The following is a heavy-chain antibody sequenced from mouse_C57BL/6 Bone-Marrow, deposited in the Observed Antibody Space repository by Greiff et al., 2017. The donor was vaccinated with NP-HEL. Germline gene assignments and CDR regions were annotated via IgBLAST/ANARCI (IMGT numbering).Heavy chain of an antibody. CDR3: ARSSPYYGSSYVDWYFDV. V-gene: IGHV1-55*01. Sequence: VQLQQPGAELVKPGASVKMSCKASGYTFTSYWITWVKQRPGQGLEWIGDIYPGSGSTNYNEKFKSKATLTVDTSSSTAYMQLSSLTSEDSAVYYGARSSPYYGSSYVDWYFDVWGTGTTVTVSS. J-gene: IGHJ1*03. CDR2: IYPGSGST. D-gene: IGHD1-1*01. CDR1: GYTFTSYW.